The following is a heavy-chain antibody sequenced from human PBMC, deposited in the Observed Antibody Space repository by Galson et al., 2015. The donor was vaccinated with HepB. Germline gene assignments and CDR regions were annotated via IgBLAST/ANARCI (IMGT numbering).Heavy chain of an antibody. V-gene: IGHV2-70*11. CDR3: ARMYSSSSHFDY. Sequence: PALVKPTQTLTLTCTVSGFSLSSRTMCVTWIRQPPGKALEWLARIDWDDDKYYSTSLKTRLTISKDTSKNQVVLTMTNMDPVDTATYYCARMYSSSSHFDYWGQGALVTVSS. D-gene: IGHD6-6*01. CDR1: GFSLSSRTMC. CDR2: IDWDDDK. J-gene: IGHJ4*02.